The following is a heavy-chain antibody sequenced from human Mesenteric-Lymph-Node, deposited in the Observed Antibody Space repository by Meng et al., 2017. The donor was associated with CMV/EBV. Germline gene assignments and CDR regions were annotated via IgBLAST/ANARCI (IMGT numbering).Heavy chain of an antibody. J-gene: IGHJ5*02. CDR1: GGSFSGYY. V-gene: IGHV4-34*01. Sequence: GSLRLSCAVYGGSFSGYYWSWIRQPPGKGLEWIGEINHSGSTNYNPSLKSRVTISVDTSKNQFSLKLSSVTAADTAVYYCVRRGWWLGWFDPWGQGTLVTVSS. CDR3: VRRGWWLGWFDP. D-gene: IGHD2-15*01. CDR2: INHSGST.